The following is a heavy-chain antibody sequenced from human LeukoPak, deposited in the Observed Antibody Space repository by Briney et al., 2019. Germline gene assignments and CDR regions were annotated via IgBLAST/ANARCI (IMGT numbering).Heavy chain of an antibody. CDR2: IKQDGSAK. D-gene: IGHD6-13*01. CDR1: GFAFSTYW. CDR3: ARGAIAAAGGWIHY. V-gene: IGHV3-7*01. J-gene: IGHJ4*02. Sequence: GGSLRLSCAASGFAFSTYWMSWVRQAPGKGLEWVANIKQDGSAKYYVDSVKGRFTISRDNAKKSLYLQMNSLRAEDTAVYYCARGAIAAAGGWIHYWGQGTLVTVSS.